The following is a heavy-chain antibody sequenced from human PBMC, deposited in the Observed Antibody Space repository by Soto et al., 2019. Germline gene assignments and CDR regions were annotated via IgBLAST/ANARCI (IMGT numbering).Heavy chain of an antibody. CDR1: GFTFSSYS. V-gene: IGHV3-48*02. J-gene: IGHJ5*02. Sequence: EVQLVESGGGLVQPGGSLRLSCAASGFTFSSYSMNWVHQAPGKGLEWVSYISSSSSTIYYADSVKGRFTISRDNAKNSLYLQMNSLRDEDTAVYYCARVGGPYYDFWSGPPRPFSFDPWGQGTLVTVSS. CDR3: ARVGGPYYDFWSGPPRPFSFDP. D-gene: IGHD3-3*01. CDR2: ISSSSSTI.